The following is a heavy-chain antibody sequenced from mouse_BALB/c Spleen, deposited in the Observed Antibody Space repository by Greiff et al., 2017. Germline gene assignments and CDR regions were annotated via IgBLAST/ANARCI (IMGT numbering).Heavy chain of an antibody. CDR2: IYPGNSDT. V-gene: IGHV1-5*01. CDR3: TPATMSPFAY. D-gene: IGHD2-4*01. CDR1: GYTFTSYW. J-gene: IGHJ3*01. Sequence: VQLQQSGTVLARPGASVKMSCKASGYTFTSYWMHWVKQRPGQGLEWIGAIYPGNSDTSSNQKFKGKAKLTAVTSTSTAYMELSSLTNEDSAVYYCTPATMSPFAYWGQGTLVTVSA.